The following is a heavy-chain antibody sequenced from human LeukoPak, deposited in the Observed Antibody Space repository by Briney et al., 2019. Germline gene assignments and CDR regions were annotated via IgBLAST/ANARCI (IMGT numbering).Heavy chain of an antibody. D-gene: IGHD6-13*01. CDR2: IYYSGTT. CDR1: GGSISSYY. J-gene: IGHJ4*02. CDR3: ARGVYIAAAQYGY. Sequence: ETLSLTCTVSGGSISSYYWSWIRQHPGKGLEWIGYIYYSGTTNYNPSLKSRVTISVDTSKNQFSLKLSSVTAADTAVYYCARGVYIAAAQYGYWGQGTLVTVSS. V-gene: IGHV4-59*01.